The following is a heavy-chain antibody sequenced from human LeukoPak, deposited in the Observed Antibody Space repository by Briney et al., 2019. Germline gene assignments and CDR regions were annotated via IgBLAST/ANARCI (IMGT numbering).Heavy chain of an antibody. CDR1: GFTFSSHG. Sequence: GGSLRLSCAASGFTFSSHGMSWVRQAPGKGLEWVSAISGSGGSTYYADSVKGRFTISRDNSKNTLYLQMNSLRAEDTAVYYCAKDTGTYYYGSGPTDAFDIWGQGTMVTVSS. CDR3: AKDTGTYYYGSGPTDAFDI. CDR2: ISGSGGST. D-gene: IGHD3-10*01. V-gene: IGHV3-23*01. J-gene: IGHJ3*02.